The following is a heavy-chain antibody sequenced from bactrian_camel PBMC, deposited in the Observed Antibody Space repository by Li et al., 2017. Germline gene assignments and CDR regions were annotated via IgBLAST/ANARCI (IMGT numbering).Heavy chain of an antibody. CDR3: AAATRPWPAYPPLSTEFNY. D-gene: IGHD6*01. CDR2: IINAAGDT. V-gene: IGHV3S40*01. J-gene: IGHJ4*01. Sequence: VQLVESGGGSVQAGGSLTLSCVVSGYRNQRNCMGWSRQGPGKEREGVAAIINAAGDTLYADSVKGRFTISQDNAKRTVYLQMNSLKLEDTAIYYCAAATRPWPAYPPLSTEFNYWGQGTQVTVS. CDR1: GYRNQRNC.